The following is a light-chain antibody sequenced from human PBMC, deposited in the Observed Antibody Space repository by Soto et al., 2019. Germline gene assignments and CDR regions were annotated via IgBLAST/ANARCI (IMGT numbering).Light chain of an antibody. CDR2: GAS. J-gene: IGKJ1*01. CDR1: QSVSSY. V-gene: IGKV3-20*01. Sequence: EIVLTQSPATLSLSPGERATLSCRASQSVSSYFAWDQQKPGQAPRRLIFGASFRATGIPDRFSGSGSGTDFTLTISRLEPEDFAVYYCQQYGSSPTTFGQGTKVHIK. CDR3: QQYGSSPTT.